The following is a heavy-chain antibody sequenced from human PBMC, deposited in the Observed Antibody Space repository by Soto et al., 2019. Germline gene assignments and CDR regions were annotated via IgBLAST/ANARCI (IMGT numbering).Heavy chain of an antibody. CDR2: IYHSGST. Sequence: PSETLSLTCAVSGGSISSSNWWSWVRPPPGKGLEWIGEIYHSGSTYYNPSLKSRVTISVDKSKNQFSLKLSSVTAADTAVYYCARVWTTVTNWFDPWGQGTLVTVSS. CDR1: GGSISSSNW. V-gene: IGHV4-4*02. D-gene: IGHD4-17*01. J-gene: IGHJ5*02. CDR3: ARVWTTVTNWFDP.